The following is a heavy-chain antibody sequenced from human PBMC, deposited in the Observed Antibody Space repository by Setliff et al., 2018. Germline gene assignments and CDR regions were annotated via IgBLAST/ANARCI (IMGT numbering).Heavy chain of an antibody. J-gene: IGHJ2*01. CDR2: MNPNSGNT. Sequence: ASVKVSCKASGYTFTSYDINWVRQATGQGPEWMGWMNPNSGNTGYAQKLQGRVTMTTDTSTSTAYMELSSLRSEDTAMYYCARGRVGLDSSGHSYWYFDLWGRGTLVTVSS. V-gene: IGHV1-8*02. D-gene: IGHD3-22*01. CDR3: ARGRVGLDSSGHSYWYFDL. CDR1: GYTFTSYD.